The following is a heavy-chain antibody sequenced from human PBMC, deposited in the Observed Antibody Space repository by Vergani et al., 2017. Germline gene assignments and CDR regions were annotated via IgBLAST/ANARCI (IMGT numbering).Heavy chain of an antibody. D-gene: IGHD3-10*01. CDR3: ARHHFGSFGGDYYGSGSEAPAFDI. CDR2: IYPGDSDT. Sequence: EVQLVQSGAEVKKPGESLKISCKGSGYSFTSYWIGWVRQMPXKGLEWMGIIYPGDSDTNYSPSFQGHVTISADKSISTAYLQWSSLKASDTAMYYCARHHFGSFGGDYYGSGSEAPAFDIWGQGTMVTVSS. V-gene: IGHV5-51*01. J-gene: IGHJ3*02. CDR1: GYSFTSYW.